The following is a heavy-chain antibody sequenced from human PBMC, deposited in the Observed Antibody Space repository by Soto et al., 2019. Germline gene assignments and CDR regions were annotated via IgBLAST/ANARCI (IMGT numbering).Heavy chain of an antibody. CDR2: ITDTGGDA. J-gene: IGHJ4*02. CDR3: TAHAPEDMIRK. CDR1: GRTFGSCA. D-gene: IGHD2-15*01. Sequence: GSLRLSCVASGRTFGSCAMSWVRRAPGEGLQWVSTITDTGGDAKYADSVRGRFVISRDNSKKTLYLQMNSLKTEDTAIYYCTAHAPEDMIRKWGPGTLSPSPQ. V-gene: IGHV3-23*01.